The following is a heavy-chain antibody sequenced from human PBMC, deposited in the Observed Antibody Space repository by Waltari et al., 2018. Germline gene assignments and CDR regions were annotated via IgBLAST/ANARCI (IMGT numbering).Heavy chain of an antibody. Sequence: EVQLLESGGGLVQPGGSLRLSCAASGFTFSSYAMSWVRQAPGKGLEWVSVIYSGGSSYIYYADSVKGRFTISRDNAKNSLYLQMNSLRAEDTAVYYCARVEGGYDWHYFDYWGQGTLVTVSS. CDR3: ARVEGGYDWHYFDY. D-gene: IGHD5-12*01. CDR2: IYSGGSSYI. CDR1: GFTFSSYA. J-gene: IGHJ4*02. V-gene: IGHV3-23*03.